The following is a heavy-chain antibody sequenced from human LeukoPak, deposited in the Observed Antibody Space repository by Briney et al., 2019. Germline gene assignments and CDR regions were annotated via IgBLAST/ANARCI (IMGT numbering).Heavy chain of an antibody. D-gene: IGHD3-10*01. CDR1: GGSISSYY. CDR3: ARSSTLYGHFDY. Sequence: PSETLSLTCTVSGGSISSYYWSWIRQPAGKGLEWFGTIYYSGSTYYNPSLKSRVTISVDTSKNQFSLKLNSVTAADTAVYYCARSSTLYGHFDYWGQGSLVTVSS. J-gene: IGHJ4*02. CDR2: IYYSGST. V-gene: IGHV4-4*07.